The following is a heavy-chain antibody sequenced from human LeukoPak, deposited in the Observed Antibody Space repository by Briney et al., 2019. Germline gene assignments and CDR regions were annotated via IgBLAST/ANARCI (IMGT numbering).Heavy chain of an antibody. CDR2: IWSDGSHK. CDR1: GYSFSDYA. V-gene: IGHV3-33*01. D-gene: IGHD3-16*02. J-gene: IGHJ6*02. CDR3: ARDKGDYEFVWGSYRSYHDYGMDV. Sequence: GGSLRLSCTASGYSFSDYAMHGVRQAPGRGLEWVAVIWSDGSHKYCADSVKGRLTISRDNSKRALSLQTSSLRAEDTAVYYCARDKGDYEFVWGSYRSYHDYGMDVWGQRTTVTVSS.